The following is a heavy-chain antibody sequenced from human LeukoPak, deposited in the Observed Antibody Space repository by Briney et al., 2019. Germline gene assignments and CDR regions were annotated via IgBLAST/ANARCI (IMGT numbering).Heavy chain of an antibody. CDR2: IGTGGET. Sequence: GGSLRLSCAASGFTFSSYAMSWVRQAPGQGLEWISVIGTGGETHYADSVRGRFTISRSNFKNTLYLQMNSLRAEDTAVYYCAKRVTVTTKYFDSWGQGTLVTVSS. CDR1: GFTFSSYA. D-gene: IGHD4-17*01. CDR3: AKRVTVTTKYFDS. V-gene: IGHV3-23*01. J-gene: IGHJ4*02.